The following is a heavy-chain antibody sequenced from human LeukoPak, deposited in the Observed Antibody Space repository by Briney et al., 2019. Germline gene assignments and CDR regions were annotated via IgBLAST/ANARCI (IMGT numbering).Heavy chain of an antibody. Sequence: SETLSLTCTVSGGSISSYYWSWIRQPPGKGLEWIGYIYYSGSTNYNPSLKSRVTISVDTSKNQFSLKLSSVTAADTAVYFCASAPLGNSFGYIAYWGQGALVTVSS. V-gene: IGHV4-59*01. CDR1: GGSISSYY. CDR3: ASAPLGNSFGYIAY. J-gene: IGHJ4*02. D-gene: IGHD5-18*01. CDR2: IYYSGST.